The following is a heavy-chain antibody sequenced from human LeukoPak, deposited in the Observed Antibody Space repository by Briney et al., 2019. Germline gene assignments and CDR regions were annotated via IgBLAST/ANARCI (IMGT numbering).Heavy chain of an antibody. CDR2: INTNTGNS. Sequence: GASVKVSCKASGYTFTSYAMNWVRQAPGQGLEWMGWINTNTGNSTYAQGFTGRFVFSLDTSVSTAYLQISSLKAEDTAVYYCARDAYYDSSGYYYRQDYWGQGTLVTVSS. V-gene: IGHV7-4-1*02. D-gene: IGHD3-22*01. CDR3: ARDAYYDSSGYYYRQDY. J-gene: IGHJ4*02. CDR1: GYTFTSYA.